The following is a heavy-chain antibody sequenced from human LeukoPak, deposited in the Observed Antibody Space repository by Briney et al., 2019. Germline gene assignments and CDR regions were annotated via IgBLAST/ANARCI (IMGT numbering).Heavy chain of an antibody. D-gene: IGHD1-26*01. V-gene: IGHV1-18*01. CDR3: ARGISDSGSYYFDY. CDR2: ISAYNGNT. Sequence: ASVNVSFTASGYTFTIYGISWVRQAPGQGLEWMGWISAYNGNTNYAQKLQGRVTMTTDTSTSTAYMELRSLRSDDTAVYYCARGISDSGSYYFDYWGQGTLVTVSS. J-gene: IGHJ4*02. CDR1: GYTFTIYG.